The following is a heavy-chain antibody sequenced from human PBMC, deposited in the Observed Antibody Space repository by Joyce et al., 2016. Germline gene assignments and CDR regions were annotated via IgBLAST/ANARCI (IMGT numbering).Heavy chain of an antibody. CDR3: ARQAYCGVGCYYYFDH. Sequence: QVQLQESGPGLVRPSETLSLTCTVSGGSVSNYYWSWIRQPPGKGLEWMEYIYYSGGTSYNPSLSGQDTISVDTSKNQFSLKLTSVTAADTAIYYCARQAYCGVGCYYYFDHWGQGTLVTVSS. V-gene: IGHV4-59*02. CDR1: GGSVSNYY. CDR2: IYYSGGT. J-gene: IGHJ4*02. D-gene: IGHD2-21*02.